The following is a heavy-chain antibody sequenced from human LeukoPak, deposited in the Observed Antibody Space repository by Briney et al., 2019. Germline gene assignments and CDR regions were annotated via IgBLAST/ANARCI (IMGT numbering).Heavy chain of an antibody. J-gene: IGHJ4*02. CDR3: ARGVVPAANHFDY. Sequence: GGSLRLSCAASGFTFSSYSMNWVRQAPGKGLEWVSYISSSSSTIYYADSVKGRFTISRDNAKNSLYLQMNSLRAEDTAVYYCARGVVPAANHFDYWGQGTLVTVSS. CDR1: GFTFSSYS. D-gene: IGHD2-2*01. V-gene: IGHV3-48*04. CDR2: ISSSSSTI.